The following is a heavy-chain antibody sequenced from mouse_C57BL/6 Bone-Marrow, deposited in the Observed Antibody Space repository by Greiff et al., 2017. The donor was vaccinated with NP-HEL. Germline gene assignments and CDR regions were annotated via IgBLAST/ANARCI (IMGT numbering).Heavy chain of an antibody. CDR3: ARDRAYYYGSTHYDAMDY. D-gene: IGHD1-1*01. CDR1: GYSITSGYY. J-gene: IGHJ4*01. V-gene: IGHV3-6*01. Sequence: ESGPGLVKPSQSLSLTCSVTGYSITSGYYWNWIRQFPGNKLEWMGYISYDGSNNYNQSLKNPPSLTRDTSKNQLFLKLNSVTTEDTATYYCARDRAYYYGSTHYDAMDYWGQGTSVTVSS. CDR2: ISYDGSN.